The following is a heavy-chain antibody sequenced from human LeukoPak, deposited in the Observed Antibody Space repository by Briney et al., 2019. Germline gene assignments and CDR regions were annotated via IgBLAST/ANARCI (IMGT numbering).Heavy chain of an antibody. V-gene: IGHV3-30-3*01. CDR3: ARVSSRGYSYGPFDY. Sequence: GGSLRLSCAASGFTFDDYAMHWVRQAPGKGLEWVAVISYDGSNKYYADSVKGRFTISRDNSKNTLYLQMNSLRAEDTAVYYCARVSSRGYSYGPFDYWGQGTLVTVSS. J-gene: IGHJ4*02. D-gene: IGHD5-18*01. CDR1: GFTFDDYA. CDR2: ISYDGSNK.